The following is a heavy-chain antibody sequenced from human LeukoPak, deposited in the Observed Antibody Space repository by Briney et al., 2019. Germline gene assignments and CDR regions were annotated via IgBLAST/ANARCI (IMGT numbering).Heavy chain of an antibody. D-gene: IGHD2-15*01. Sequence: GGSLRLSCAASGFTVSSNYMSRVRQAPGKGLGWVSVIYSGGSTYYADSVKGRFTISRDNSKNTLYLQMNSLRAEDTAVYYCASNGVGYCSGGSCYSSGISLDNYYYYYGMDVWGQGTTVTVSS. J-gene: IGHJ6*02. V-gene: IGHV3-66*01. CDR2: IYSGGST. CDR1: GFTVSSNY. CDR3: ASNGVGYCSGGSCYSSGISLDNYYYYYGMDV.